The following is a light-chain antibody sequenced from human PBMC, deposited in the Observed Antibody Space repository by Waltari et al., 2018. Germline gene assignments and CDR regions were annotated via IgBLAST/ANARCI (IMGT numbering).Light chain of an antibody. CDR2: DVS. Sequence: QSALTQPASVSGSPGQSITISCTGTSSDVGGYNYVSWYQQHPGKAPKLMIYDVSHRPSGVSNRFSGFKSGNTASLTISGLRAEDEADYYCSSYRSGSTHLIFGGGTKLTVL. CDR1: SSDVGGYNY. V-gene: IGLV2-14*03. CDR3: SSYRSGSTHLI. J-gene: IGLJ2*01.